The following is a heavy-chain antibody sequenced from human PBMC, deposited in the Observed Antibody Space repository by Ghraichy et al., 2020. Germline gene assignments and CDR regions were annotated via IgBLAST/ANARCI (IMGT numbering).Heavy chain of an antibody. CDR2: INHSGST. V-gene: IGHV4-34*01. Sequence: SETLSLTCAVYGGSFSGYYWSWIRQPPGKGLEWIGEINHSGSTNYNPSLKSRVTISVDTSKNQFSLKLSSVTAADTAVYYCARRDFFYDILTGYYMIFAFDIWGQGTMVTVSS. CDR3: ARRDFFYDILTGYYMIFAFDI. D-gene: IGHD3-9*01. J-gene: IGHJ3*02. CDR1: GGSFSGYY.